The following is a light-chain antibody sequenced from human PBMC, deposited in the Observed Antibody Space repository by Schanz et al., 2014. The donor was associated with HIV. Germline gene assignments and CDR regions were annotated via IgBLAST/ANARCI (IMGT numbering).Light chain of an antibody. J-gene: IGKJ4*01. CDR2: WAS. CDR1: QSVLYSSNNKNY. Sequence: DIVMAQSPDSLAVSLGERATINCKSSQSVLYSSNNKNYLAWYQQKPGQPPKLLIYWASTRESGVPDRFSGSGSGTDFTLTISSLQAEDVAVYYCHQYYSLPFTFGGGTKVEIK. CDR3: HQYYSLPFT. V-gene: IGKV4-1*01.